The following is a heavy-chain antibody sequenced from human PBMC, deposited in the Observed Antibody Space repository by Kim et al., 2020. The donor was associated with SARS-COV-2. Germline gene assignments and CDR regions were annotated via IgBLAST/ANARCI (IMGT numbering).Heavy chain of an antibody. D-gene: IGHD1-1*01. CDR2: INSDGTST. Sequence: GGSLRLSCAASGFSFSSHWMHWVRQVPGKGLVWVSRINSDGTSTSYADPVKGRFTISRDNAKNTLSLQMNSLRDEDTGVFYCARYNGTYHAVDYWGQGTLVTVSS. V-gene: IGHV3-74*01. CDR3: ARYNGTYHAVDY. CDR1: GFSFSSHW. J-gene: IGHJ4*02.